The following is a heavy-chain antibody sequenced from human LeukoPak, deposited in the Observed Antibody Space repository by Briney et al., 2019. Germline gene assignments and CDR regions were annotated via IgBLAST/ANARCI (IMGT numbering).Heavy chain of an antibody. D-gene: IGHD2-15*01. CDR3: AKNGGSQCYSHLDS. V-gene: IGHV3-23*01. Sequence: GGSLRLSCAASGFTFSSYAMSWVRQALGKGLEWVSGTSGSGGSTYYAGSVKGRFTISRDNSKNSLYLQMNSLRVEDTAVYYCAKNGGSQCYSHLDSWGQGTLVTVSS. CDR1: GFTFSSYA. CDR2: TSGSGGST. J-gene: IGHJ4*02.